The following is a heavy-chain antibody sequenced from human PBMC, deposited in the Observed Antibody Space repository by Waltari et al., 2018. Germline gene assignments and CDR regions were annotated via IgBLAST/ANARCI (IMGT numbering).Heavy chain of an antibody. J-gene: IGHJ4*02. CDR1: GFTFGDYA. D-gene: IGHD6-19*01. V-gene: IGHV3-49*03. CDR3: TRGGASVAPVY. CDR2: IRSKTYGGTA. Sequence: EVQVEESGGGLVQPGRSLRLSCTASGFTFGDYAMCWFRQAPGKGLEWVGFIRSKTYGGTAEYAASVKGRFTISRDDSKSIASLQMDSLKTDDTAVYFCTRGGASVAPVYWGQGTLVTVSS.